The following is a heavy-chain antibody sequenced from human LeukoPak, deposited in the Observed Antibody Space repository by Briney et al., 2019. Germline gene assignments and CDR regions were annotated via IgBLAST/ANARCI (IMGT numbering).Heavy chain of an antibody. CDR3: AREKPDYYDSSGYYLGPDY. D-gene: IGHD3-22*01. CDR1: GYTLTELS. J-gene: IGHJ4*02. CDR2: CDPEDGET. Sequence: GASVKVSCKVSGYTLTELSMHWVRQAPGKGLEWMGGCDPEDGETIYAQKFQGRVTITTDESTRTAYMELSSLRSEDTAVYYCAREKPDYYDSSGYYLGPDYWGQGTMVTVSS. V-gene: IGHV1-24*01.